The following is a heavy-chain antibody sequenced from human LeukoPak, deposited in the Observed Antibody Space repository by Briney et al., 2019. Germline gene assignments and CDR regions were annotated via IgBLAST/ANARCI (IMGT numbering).Heavy chain of an antibody. V-gene: IGHV5-51*01. Sequence: GESLKISCKGSGYSFTSYWIGWVRLMPGKGLEWMGIIYPGDSDTRYSPSFQGQVTISADKSISTAYLQWSSLKASDTAMYYCARGSAYCGGDCYPNNWFDPWGQGTLVTVSS. CDR2: IYPGDSDT. CDR3: ARGSAYCGGDCYPNNWFDP. D-gene: IGHD2-21*02. CDR1: GYSFTSYW. J-gene: IGHJ5*02.